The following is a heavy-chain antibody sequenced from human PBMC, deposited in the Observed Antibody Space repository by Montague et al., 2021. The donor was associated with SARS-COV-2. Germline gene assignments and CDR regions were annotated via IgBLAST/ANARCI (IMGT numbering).Heavy chain of an antibody. Sequence: SETLSLTCTVSGGSISNYYWSWIRQPPGKGLEWIGYIYNGGSTNYNPSLRSRVTISVDPSEIQFSLRLSSVTAADTDVYYCAREAVEKRVRTRMTGRLEENYYYVLDVWGQGTTVIVSS. D-gene: IGHD3-3*01. J-gene: IGHJ6*02. CDR1: GGSISNYY. CDR3: AREAVEKRVRTRMTGRLEENYYYVLDV. CDR2: IYNGGST. V-gene: IGHV4-59*01.